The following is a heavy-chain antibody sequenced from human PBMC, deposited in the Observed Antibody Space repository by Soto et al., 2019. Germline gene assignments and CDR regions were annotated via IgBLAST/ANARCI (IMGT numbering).Heavy chain of an antibody. CDR2: IYYSGST. CDR3: ARLGVYMDV. V-gene: IGHV4-59*01. Sequence: SETQSLTCTVSGGSISSYYWSWIRQPPGKGLEWIGYIYYSGSTNYNPSLKSRVTISVDTSKNQFSLKLSSVTAADTAVYYCARLGVYMDVWGKGTTVTVSS. J-gene: IGHJ6*03. CDR1: GGSISSYY.